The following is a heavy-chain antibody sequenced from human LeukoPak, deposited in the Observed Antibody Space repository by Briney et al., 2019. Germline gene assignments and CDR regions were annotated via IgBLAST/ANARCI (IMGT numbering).Heavy chain of an antibody. CDR3: ARDNTHYSSSAHFDY. D-gene: IGHD6-6*01. V-gene: IGHV1-2*02. CDR2: INPNSGGT. Sequence: ASVKVSCKVSGYTLTELSMHWVRQAPGQGLEWMGWINPNSGGTNYAQKFQGRVTMTRDTSISTAYMELSRLRSDDTAVYYCARDNTHYSSSAHFDYWGQGTLVTVSS. J-gene: IGHJ4*02. CDR1: GYTLTELS.